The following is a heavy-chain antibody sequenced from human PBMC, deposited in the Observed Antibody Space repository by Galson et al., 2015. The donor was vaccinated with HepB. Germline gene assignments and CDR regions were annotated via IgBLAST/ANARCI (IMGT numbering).Heavy chain of an antibody. CDR2: ISDSGGTT. Sequence: SLRLSCAASGFTFSRYVVSWVRQVPGKGLEWVSVISDSGGTTYYADSVKGRFTISRDNSKSTLYLQMNSLRDEDRAVYYCAKMRAYDYVWGSYHYGYVDFWGRGTLVSVSS. D-gene: IGHD3-16*02. CDR3: AKMRAYDYVWGSYHYGYVDF. CDR1: GFTFSRYV. V-gene: IGHV3-23*01. J-gene: IGHJ4*02.